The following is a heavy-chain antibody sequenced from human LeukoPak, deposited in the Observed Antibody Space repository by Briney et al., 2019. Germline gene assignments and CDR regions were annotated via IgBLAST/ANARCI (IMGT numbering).Heavy chain of an antibody. CDR3: ATTTIRLGF. J-gene: IGHJ4*02. CDR2: IYNGGST. CDR1: GGSISSSSNY. Sequence: SETLSLTCSVSGGSISSSSNYWDWIRQPPGKGLEWIGSIYNGGSTYYNPSLKSRVTISVDTSNNQFSLRLSSVTAADTAVYYCATTTIRLGFWGQGTLVTVSS. D-gene: IGHD1-26*01. V-gene: IGHV4-39*07.